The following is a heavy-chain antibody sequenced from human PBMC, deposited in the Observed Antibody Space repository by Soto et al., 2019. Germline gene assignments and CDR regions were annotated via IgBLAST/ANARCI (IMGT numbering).Heavy chain of an antibody. Sequence: PSETLSLTCTVSGGSINSGGYSWIWIRQPPGKGLEWIGYIYHTGNTFYNPSLQSRVTILVDQSKNQFSLSLGSVTAADTAVYYCARRYGYYFDYWGQGTLVTVSS. CDR3: ARRYGYYFDY. CDR1: GGSINSGGYS. CDR2: IYHTGNT. J-gene: IGHJ4*02. D-gene: IGHD3-9*01. V-gene: IGHV4-30-2*01.